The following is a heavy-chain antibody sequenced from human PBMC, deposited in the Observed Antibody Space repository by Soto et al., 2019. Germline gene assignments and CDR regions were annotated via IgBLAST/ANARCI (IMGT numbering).Heavy chain of an antibody. Sequence: QVQLVESGGGVVQPGRSLRLSCAASGFTFSSYGMHWVRQAPGKGLEWVAVISYDGSNKYYADSVTGRFTISRDNSKNTLYLQMNSLRAEDTAVYYCAKDRDIVVVVAALQHWGQGTLVTVSS. CDR3: AKDRDIVVVVAALQH. CDR1: GFTFSSYG. J-gene: IGHJ1*01. D-gene: IGHD2-15*01. V-gene: IGHV3-30*18. CDR2: ISYDGSNK.